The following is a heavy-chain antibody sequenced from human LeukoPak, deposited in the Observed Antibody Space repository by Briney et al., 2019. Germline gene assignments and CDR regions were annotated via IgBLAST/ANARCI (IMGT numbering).Heavy chain of an antibody. D-gene: IGHD2-2*01. CDR3: ARFEVVPAATYDY. V-gene: IGHV3-30-3*01. J-gene: IGHJ4*02. Sequence: GGSLRLSCAASGFTFSSYAMHWVRQAPGKGLEWVAVISYDGSNKYYADSVKGRFTISRDNSKNTLYLQMNSLRAEDTAVYYCARFEVVPAATYDYWGQGTLVTVSS. CDR2: ISYDGSNK. CDR1: GFTFSSYA.